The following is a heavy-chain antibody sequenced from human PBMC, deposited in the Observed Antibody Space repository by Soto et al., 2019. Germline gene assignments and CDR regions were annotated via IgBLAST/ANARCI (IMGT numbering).Heavy chain of an antibody. CDR1: GDSVSSNSAV. J-gene: IGHJ5*01. V-gene: IGHV6-1*01. CDR3: VILIGNTSLDS. D-gene: IGHD2-8*01. CDR2: TYYRSKWYT. Sequence: QVQLQQSGPGLVKPSQTLSLTCAISGDSVSSNSAVWNWIRQSPSRGLEWLGRTYYRSKWYTNYPVSVKIPITITPHISNNHFSLHLISVTPDDTAVYYCVILIGNTSLDSLGQATLVTVSS.